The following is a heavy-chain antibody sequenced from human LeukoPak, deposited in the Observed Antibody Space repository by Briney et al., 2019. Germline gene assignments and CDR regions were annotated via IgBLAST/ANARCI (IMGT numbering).Heavy chain of an antibody. Sequence: SETLSLTCAVYGGSFSGYYWSWIRQPPGKGLEWIGEINHSGSTNYNPSLKSRVTISVDRSKNQFSLKLSSVTAADTAVYYCARGYDSSLFDYWGQGTLVTVSS. CDR3: ARGYDSSLFDY. D-gene: IGHD3-22*01. CDR2: INHSGST. CDR1: GGSFSGYY. V-gene: IGHV4-34*01. J-gene: IGHJ4*02.